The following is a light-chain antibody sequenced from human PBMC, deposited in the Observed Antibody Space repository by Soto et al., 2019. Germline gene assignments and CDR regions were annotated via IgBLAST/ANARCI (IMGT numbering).Light chain of an antibody. CDR2: GAS. V-gene: IGKV3-20*01. Sequence: IVLTPSPGTLSLAEGATVTFSSSPSQSVDSNYLAWYQQKPGQAPRLLISGASSRATGIPDRFSGSGSATDFTLTISRLEPEDFALYYCQQYGGSPITFGQGTRLEIK. CDR3: QQYGGSPIT. J-gene: IGKJ5*01. CDR1: QSVDSNY.